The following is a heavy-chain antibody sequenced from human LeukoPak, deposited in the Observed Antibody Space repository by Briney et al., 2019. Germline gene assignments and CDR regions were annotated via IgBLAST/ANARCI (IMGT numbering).Heavy chain of an antibody. D-gene: IGHD2-2*01. J-gene: IGHJ4*02. CDR3: AKDRIVVVPAAMGVLDY. CDR2: IRYDGSNK. Sequence: PGGSLRLSCAASGFTFSSYGMHWVRQAPGKGLEWVAFIRYDGSNKYYADSVKGRFTIFRDNSKNTLYLQMNSLRAEDTAVYYCAKDRIVVVPAAMGVLDYWGQGTLVTVSS. V-gene: IGHV3-30*02. CDR1: GFTFSSYG.